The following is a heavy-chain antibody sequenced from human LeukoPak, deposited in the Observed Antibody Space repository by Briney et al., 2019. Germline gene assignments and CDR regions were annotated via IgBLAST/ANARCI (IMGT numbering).Heavy chain of an antibody. V-gene: IGHV3-48*01. CDR1: GFTFSSYS. CDR2: ISSSGSTI. Sequence: GGALRLSCAASGFTFSSYSMTWVRQAPGKGLEWLSYISSSGSTIYYADSVKGRFTIPRDNAKNSLYLQMNSLRAEDTAVYYCARDEYYDSSGYTSWGQGTLVTVSS. J-gene: IGHJ4*02. CDR3: ARDEYYDSSGYTS. D-gene: IGHD3-22*01.